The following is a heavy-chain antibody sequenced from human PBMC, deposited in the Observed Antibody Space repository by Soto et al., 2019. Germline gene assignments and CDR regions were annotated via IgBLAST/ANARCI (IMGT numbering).Heavy chain of an antibody. CDR1: GYTFTSYA. CDR3: ARSIVVVTAPDY. CDR2: INAGNGNT. D-gene: IGHD2-21*02. V-gene: IGHV1-3*05. J-gene: IGHJ4*02. Sequence: QVQLVQSGAEEKKPGASVKVSCKASGYTFTSYAMHWVRQAPGQRLEWMGWINAGNGNTKYSQKFQGRVTITRDTSASTADMELSSLRAEDTAVYYCARSIVVVTAPDYWGQGTLVTVSS.